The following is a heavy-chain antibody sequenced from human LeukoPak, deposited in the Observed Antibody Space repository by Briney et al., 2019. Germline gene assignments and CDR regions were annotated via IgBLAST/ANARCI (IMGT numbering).Heavy chain of an antibody. J-gene: IGHJ4*02. D-gene: IGHD6-19*01. CDR3: AFSSGWYHIDY. V-gene: IGHV3-48*01. Sequence: GGSLRLSCAASGFIFSSYSMNWVRQAPGKGLEWVSYISSSSSPIYYADSVKGRFTISRDNAKNSLYLQMNSLRAEDTAVYYCAFSSGWYHIDYWGQGTLVTVSS. CDR1: GFIFSSYS. CDR2: ISSSSSPI.